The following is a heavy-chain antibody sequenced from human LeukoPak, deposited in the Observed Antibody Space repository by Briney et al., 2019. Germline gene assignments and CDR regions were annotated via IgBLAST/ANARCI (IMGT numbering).Heavy chain of an antibody. J-gene: IGHJ3*02. CDR1: GFTFSNYA. D-gene: IGHD2-15*01. Sequence: GGSLRLSCAAPGFTFSNYAMSWVRQAPGKGLEWVSAISGSGGSTYYADSVKGRFTISRDNAKNSLYLQMNSLRAEDTAVYYCARDSGYRSGGSCYSDAFDIWGQGTMVTVSS. V-gene: IGHV3-23*01. CDR2: ISGSGGST. CDR3: ARDSGYRSGGSCYSDAFDI.